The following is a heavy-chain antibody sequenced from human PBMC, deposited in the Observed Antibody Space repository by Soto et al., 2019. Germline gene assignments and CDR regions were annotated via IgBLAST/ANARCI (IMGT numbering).Heavy chain of an antibody. J-gene: IGHJ5*02. CDR3: ARVGPWVPYYYDSSTYTFENWFDT. V-gene: IGHV4-4*07. CDR1: GDSINTAY. Sequence: PSETLSLTCSVSGDSINTAYWSWIRQPAEKRPEWIGRIHSTGNSHYNPSLRSRVSMSMDTSKKEIYLELTSVTAADTAVYYCARVGPWVPYYYDSSTYTFENWFDTWGQGTLVTVSS. D-gene: IGHD3-22*01. CDR2: IHSTGNS.